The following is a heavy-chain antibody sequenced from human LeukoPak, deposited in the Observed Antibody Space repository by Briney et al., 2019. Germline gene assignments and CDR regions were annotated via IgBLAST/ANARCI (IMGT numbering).Heavy chain of an antibody. CDR3: ARAEKYYGSGSYRYYFDY. CDR1: GGSISSYY. D-gene: IGHD3-10*01. J-gene: IGHJ4*02. Sequence: SETLSLTCTVSGGSISSYYWSWIRQPPGKGLEWIGYIYYSGSTNYNPSLKSRVTISVDTSKNQFSLKLSSVTAADTAVYYCARAEKYYGSGSYRYYFDYWGQGTLVTVSS. CDR2: IYYSGST. V-gene: IGHV4-59*01.